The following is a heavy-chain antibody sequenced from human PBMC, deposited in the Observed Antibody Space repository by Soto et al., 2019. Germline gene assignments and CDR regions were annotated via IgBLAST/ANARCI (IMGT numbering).Heavy chain of an antibody. CDR3: ATEPYPYGTHV. Sequence: GGSLRLSCAASGFSFSNNDMHWVRQVTGKGLERVSGIDTAGDTYYPGSVKGRFTISRENAKNSVYLQMNNLRAGDTAVYYCATEPYPYGTHVPGPATTPTGSS. CDR1: GFSFSNND. CDR2: IDTAGDT. J-gene: IGHJ6*02. V-gene: IGHV3-13*01.